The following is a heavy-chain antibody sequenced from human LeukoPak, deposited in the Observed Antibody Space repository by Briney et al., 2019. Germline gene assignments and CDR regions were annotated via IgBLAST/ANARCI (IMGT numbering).Heavy chain of an antibody. CDR2: MNPNSGNR. Sequence: ASVKVSCKASGYTFTSYDVNWVRQATGQGLEWMGWMNPNSGNRGYAQKFQGRVTITTNNSISTAYMELSSLRSEDTAVYYCARARASYYDSNGYYQPYCFDYWGQGTLVTVSS. CDR3: ARARASYYDSNGYYQPYCFDY. J-gene: IGHJ4*02. CDR1: GYTFTSYD. V-gene: IGHV1-8*01. D-gene: IGHD3-22*01.